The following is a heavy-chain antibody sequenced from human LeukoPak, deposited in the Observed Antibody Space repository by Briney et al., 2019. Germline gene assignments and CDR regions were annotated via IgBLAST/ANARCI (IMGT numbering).Heavy chain of an antibody. CDR2: IYYSGST. Sequence: SETLSLTCTVSGGSISSSSYYWGWIRQPPGKGLEWIGSIYYSGSTYYNPSLKSRVTISVDTSKNQFSLKLSSVTAADTAVYYCARGYSSGWYIEGPDYYYYGMDVWGQGTTVTVSS. V-gene: IGHV4-39*07. D-gene: IGHD6-19*01. CDR1: GGSISSSSYY. J-gene: IGHJ6*02. CDR3: ARGYSSGWYIEGPDYYYYGMDV.